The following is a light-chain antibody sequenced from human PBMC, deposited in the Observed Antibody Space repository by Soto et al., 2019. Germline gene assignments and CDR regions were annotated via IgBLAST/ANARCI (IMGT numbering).Light chain of an antibody. CDR2: DVS. Sequence: QSVLAQPPSVSGSPGQSVAISCTGTSSDVGSYNRVPWYQQPPGTAPKLVIYDVSNRPSGVPDRFSGSKSGNTASLTISGLQAEDEADYYCSSYTSSSTYVFGTGTKVTVL. CDR3: SSYTSSSTYV. V-gene: IGLV2-18*02. CDR1: SSDVGSYNR. J-gene: IGLJ1*01.